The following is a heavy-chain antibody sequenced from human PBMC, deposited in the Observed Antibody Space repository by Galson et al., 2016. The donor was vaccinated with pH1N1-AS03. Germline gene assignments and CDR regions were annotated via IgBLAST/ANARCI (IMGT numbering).Heavy chain of an antibody. V-gene: IGHV1-18*04. CDR1: GYPFSNYG. D-gene: IGHD2-15*01. CDR3: ARGYCNGGSCYDWGDYFDY. Sequence: SVKVSCKASGYPFSNYGFSWVRQAPGQGLDWMGWISAYSGDTNYAQKFQGRVTMTTDTATSTAYMELRSLRTDDTAIYYCARGYCNGGSCYDWGDYFDYWGQGTLVTVSS. CDR2: ISAYSGDT. J-gene: IGHJ4*02.